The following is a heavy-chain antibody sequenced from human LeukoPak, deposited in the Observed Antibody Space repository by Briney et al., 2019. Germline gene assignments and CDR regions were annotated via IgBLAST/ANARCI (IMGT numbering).Heavy chain of an antibody. Sequence: SETLSLTCTVSGGSISTYYWSWIRQSPGKGLEWIGYIYYSGSSNYNPALESRVTISVDTSKNQFSLELSSVTAADTAMYYCARLTLGYCSGGTCEHFDNWGQGTLVTVSS. J-gene: IGHJ4*02. D-gene: IGHD2-15*01. CDR2: IYYSGSS. V-gene: IGHV4-59*08. CDR1: GGSISTYY. CDR3: ARLTLGYCSGGTCEHFDN.